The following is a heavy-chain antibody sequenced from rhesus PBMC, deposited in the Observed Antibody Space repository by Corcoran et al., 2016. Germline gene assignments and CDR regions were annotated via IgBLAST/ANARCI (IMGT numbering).Heavy chain of an antibody. J-gene: IGHJ4*01. CDR3: AGSHCGDRGCYQAY. CDR1: GFTFSAHY. D-gene: IGHD2-33*01. CDR2: IRNKAYGGTA. V-gene: IGHV3-6*01. Sequence: LSCAASGFTFSAHYIFWVGFIRNKAYGGTAEAAASVKGRFTISRDDSKSIAYLQMNSLKTEDTAVYYCAGSHCGDRGCYQAYWGQGVLVTVSS.